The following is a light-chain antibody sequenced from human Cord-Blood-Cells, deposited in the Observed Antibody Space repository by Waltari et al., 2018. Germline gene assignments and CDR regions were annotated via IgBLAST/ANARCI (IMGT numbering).Light chain of an antibody. CDR2: DAS. J-gene: IGKJ5*01. V-gene: IGKV1-33*01. Sequence: DIQMTQSQSSLSESVGDRVTITCQASQDISNYLNWYQQKPGKAPKLLIYDASNLETGVPSRFSGSGSGTDFTFTISSLQPEDIATYYCQQYDNLLITFGQGTRLEIK. CDR3: QQYDNLLIT. CDR1: QDISNY.